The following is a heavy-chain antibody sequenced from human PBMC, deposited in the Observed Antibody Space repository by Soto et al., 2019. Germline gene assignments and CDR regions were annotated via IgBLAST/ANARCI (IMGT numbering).Heavy chain of an antibody. D-gene: IGHD2-2*03. CDR1: GLTFSSYG. Sequence: LRLSCAASGLTFSSYGMHWVRQAPGKGLEWVAVISYDGSNKYYADSVKGRLTISRDNSKNTLYLQMNSLRAEDTAVYYCAKDGYCSSTSCYFDYWGRGTLVTVS. J-gene: IGHJ4*02. CDR2: ISYDGSNK. CDR3: AKDGYCSSTSCYFDY. V-gene: IGHV3-30*18.